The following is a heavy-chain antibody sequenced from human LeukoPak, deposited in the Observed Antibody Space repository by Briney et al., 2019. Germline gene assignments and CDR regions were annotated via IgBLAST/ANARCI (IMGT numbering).Heavy chain of an antibody. Sequence: GRSLRLSCAASGFTFSSYGMHWVRQAPGKGLEWVAAISYNGYNEYYADSVKGRFTISRDNSKNTLYLQMNSLRAEDTAVYYCANIIRKYTSGYYYFDYWGQGTLVTVSS. J-gene: IGHJ4*02. CDR2: ISYNGYNE. D-gene: IGHD6-25*01. CDR1: GFTFSSYG. V-gene: IGHV3-30*19. CDR3: ANIIRKYTSGYYYFDY.